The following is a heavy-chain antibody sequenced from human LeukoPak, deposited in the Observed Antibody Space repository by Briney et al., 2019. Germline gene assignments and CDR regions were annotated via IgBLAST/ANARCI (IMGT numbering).Heavy chain of an antibody. Sequence: SETLSLTCAVYGGSFSGYSWSWIRQPPGKGLEWIAEINHGGSTNCNPSLKSRVTISVDTSKNQFSLKLSSVTAADTAVYYCARGRPPPMVRGDKESNYFDPWGHGTLVTVSS. CDR1: GGSFSGYS. CDR3: ARGRPPPMVRGDKESNYFDP. CDR2: INHGGST. J-gene: IGHJ5*02. V-gene: IGHV4-34*01. D-gene: IGHD3-10*01.